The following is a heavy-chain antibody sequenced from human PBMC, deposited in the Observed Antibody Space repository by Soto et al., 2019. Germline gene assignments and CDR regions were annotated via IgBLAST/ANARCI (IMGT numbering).Heavy chain of an antibody. CDR1: GYSFTSYW. Sequence: LGESLKISCKGSGYSFTSYWIGWVRQMPGKGLEWMGIIYPGDSDTKYSPSFEGKVTISADKSINTAYLQLSSLKASDTAIYYFARRGAFPNWFDPWGQGTLVTVSS. CDR3: ARRGAFPNWFDP. D-gene: IGHD1-26*01. V-gene: IGHV5-51*01. CDR2: IYPGDSDT. J-gene: IGHJ5*02.